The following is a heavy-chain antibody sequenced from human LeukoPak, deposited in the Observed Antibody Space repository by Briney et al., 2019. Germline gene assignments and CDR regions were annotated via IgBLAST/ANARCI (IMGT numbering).Heavy chain of an antibody. Sequence: SQTLSLTCTVSGGSISSGDYYWGWIRQPPGKGLEWIGYIYYSGSTYYNPSLKSRVTISVDTSKNQFSLKLSSVTAADTAVYYCARGADSSSWYDGGGWFDPWGQGTLVTVSS. J-gene: IGHJ5*02. CDR3: ARGADSSSWYDGGGWFDP. V-gene: IGHV4-30-4*01. CDR1: GGSISSGDYY. CDR2: IYYSGST. D-gene: IGHD6-13*01.